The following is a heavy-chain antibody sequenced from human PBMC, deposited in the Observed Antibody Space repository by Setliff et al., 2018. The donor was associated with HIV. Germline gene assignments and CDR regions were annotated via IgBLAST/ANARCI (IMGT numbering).Heavy chain of an antibody. J-gene: IGHJ4*02. Sequence: PSETLSLTCGVSGYSISSDYCWGWIRQPPGKGLEWIGNMCHGGNNNYYNPSLKSRVTISVDTSRNRFSLKLSSVTAADTAVYYCVTGYNSVWYSVFWGQGILVTVSS. D-gene: IGHD6-13*01. CDR3: VTGYNSVWYSVF. V-gene: IGHV4-38-2*01. CDR2: MCHGGNNN. CDR1: GYSISSDYC.